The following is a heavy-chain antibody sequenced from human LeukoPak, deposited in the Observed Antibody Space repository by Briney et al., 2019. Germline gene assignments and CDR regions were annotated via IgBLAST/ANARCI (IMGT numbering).Heavy chain of an antibody. J-gene: IGHJ4*02. CDR2: INWNGGST. CDR1: GFTFDDYG. Sequence: GGSLRLSCAASGFTFDDYGMSWVRQAPGKGLEWVSGINWNGGSTGYADSVKGRFTISGDNSKNTLFLQMNSLRAEDTAVYYCAHGVMYQLDYWGQGTLVTVSS. V-gene: IGHV3-20*04. D-gene: IGHD2-2*01. CDR3: AHGVMYQLDY.